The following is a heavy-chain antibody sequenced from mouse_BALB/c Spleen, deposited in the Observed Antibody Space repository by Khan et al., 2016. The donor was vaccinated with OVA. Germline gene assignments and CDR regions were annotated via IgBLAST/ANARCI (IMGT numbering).Heavy chain of an antibody. CDR2: ISSDGDYT. CDR1: GFTFSTYA. CDR3: ARSPYGNFAH. V-gene: IGHV5-9-3*01. D-gene: IGHD2-1*01. J-gene: IGHJ3*01. Sequence: EVELVESGGGLVKPGGSLKLSCAASGFTFSTYAMSWVRQTPEKRLEWVATISSDGDYTYYPDNVTGRFTISRDNAKNTLYLQMSSLRSEDTAMYYCARSPYGNFAHWGQGTLVTVSA.